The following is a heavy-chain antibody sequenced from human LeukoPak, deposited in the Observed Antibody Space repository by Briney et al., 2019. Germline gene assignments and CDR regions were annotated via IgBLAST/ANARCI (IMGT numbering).Heavy chain of an antibody. CDR2: INYSGNT. D-gene: IGHD4-17*01. J-gene: IGHJ4*02. CDR3: AREGRQDYVYFDY. V-gene: IGHV4-59*01. CDR1: GDSISSYY. Sequence: PSETLSLTCTVSGDSISSYYWSWIRQPPGKGLEWIGYINYSGNTNYNPPLKSRVTISVDTSKNQFSLRLSSVTAADTAVYYCAREGRQDYVYFDYWGQGTLVTVSS.